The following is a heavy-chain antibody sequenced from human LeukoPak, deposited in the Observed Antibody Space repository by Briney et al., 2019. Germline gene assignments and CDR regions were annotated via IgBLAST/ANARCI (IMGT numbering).Heavy chain of an antibody. CDR3: ARDLDNWNDGEFYFDS. CDR1: GYTFTSYG. Sequence: GASVKVSCKASGYTFTSYGISWVRQAPGQGLEWMGWISAYNGNTNYAQKLQGRVTMTTDTSTSTAYMELRSLRSDDTAVYYCARDLDNWNDGEFYFDSWGQGTLVTVSS. D-gene: IGHD1-20*01. J-gene: IGHJ4*02. V-gene: IGHV1-18*01. CDR2: ISAYNGNT.